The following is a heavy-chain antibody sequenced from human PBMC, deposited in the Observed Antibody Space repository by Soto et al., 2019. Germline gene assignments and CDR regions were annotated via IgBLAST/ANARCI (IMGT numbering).Heavy chain of an antibody. CDR1: GLNFGGYA. V-gene: IGHV3-23*01. J-gene: IGHJ4*02. D-gene: IGHD2-2*01. Sequence: PGVSLSLCFEASGLNFGGYALSWVRQGPGKGLDWVSSLSSSGEKTYYSDSLRGRFTISRDNTKNTVYLQMNTLSADDTAVYFCAKESLFPAIQGIITNWGQGVVVTVSS. CDR3: AKESLFPAIQGIITN. CDR2: LSSSGEKT.